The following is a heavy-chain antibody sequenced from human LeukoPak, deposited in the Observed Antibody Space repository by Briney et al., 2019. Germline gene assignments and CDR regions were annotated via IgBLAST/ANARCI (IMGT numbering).Heavy chain of an antibody. CDR3: ARGATVVTQGYWYFDL. CDR1: GDSIGTYY. Sequence: SETLSLTCTVSGDSIGTYYWNWIRQPPGKGLEWIEYVHYTGSTNYNPSLKSRVTISIDTSKNQFSLKLSSVTAADTAVYYCARGATVVTQGYWYFDLWGRGTLVTVSS. D-gene: IGHD4-23*01. J-gene: IGHJ2*01. CDR2: VHYTGST. V-gene: IGHV4-59*12.